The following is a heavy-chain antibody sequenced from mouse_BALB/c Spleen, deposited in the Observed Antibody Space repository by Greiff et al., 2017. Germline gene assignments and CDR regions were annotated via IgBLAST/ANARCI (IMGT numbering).Heavy chain of an antibody. J-gene: IGHJ1*01. V-gene: IGHV7-1*02. Sequence: EVKLVESGGGLVQPGGSLRLPCATSGFTFSDFYMEWVRQPPGKRLEWIAASRNKANDYTTEYSASVKGRFIVSRDTSQSILYLQMNALRAEDTAIYYCARDAPYDGYPSYWYFDVWGAGTTVTVSS. CDR3: ARDAPYDGYPSYWYFDV. CDR1: GFTFSDFY. CDR2: SRNKANDYTT. D-gene: IGHD2-3*01.